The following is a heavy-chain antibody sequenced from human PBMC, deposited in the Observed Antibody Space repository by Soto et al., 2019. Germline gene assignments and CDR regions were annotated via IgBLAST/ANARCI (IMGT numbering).Heavy chain of an antibody. D-gene: IGHD2-15*01. J-gene: IGHJ4*02. V-gene: IGHV3-7*01. Sequence: EVQLVESGGGLVQPGGSLRLSCAASGFTFSSYWMSWVRQAPGKGLEWVANIKQDGSEIYYVDSVKGRFTISRDNAKNSLYLQMNSLRAEDTAVYYCARPYCSGGSCIDYWGQGTLVTVSS. CDR3: ARPYCSGGSCIDY. CDR2: IKQDGSEI. CDR1: GFTFSSYW.